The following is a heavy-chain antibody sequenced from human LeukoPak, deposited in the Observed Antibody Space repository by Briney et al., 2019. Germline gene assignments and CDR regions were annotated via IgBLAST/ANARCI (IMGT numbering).Heavy chain of an antibody. CDR1: GGSISSSSYY. D-gene: IGHD3-22*01. J-gene: IGHJ3*02. CDR2: IYYSGST. CDR3: ARRYYDSSGYYPMGAFDI. Sequence: SETLSLTCTVSGGSISSSSYYWGWIRQPPGKGLEWIGSIYYSGSTYYNPSLKSRVTISVDTSKNQFSLKLSSVTAADTAVYYCARRYYDSSGYYPMGAFDIWGQGTMVTVSS. V-gene: IGHV4-39*01.